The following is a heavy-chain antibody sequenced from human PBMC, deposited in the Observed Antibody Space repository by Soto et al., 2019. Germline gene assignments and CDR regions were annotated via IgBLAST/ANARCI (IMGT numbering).Heavy chain of an antibody. D-gene: IGHD2-21*02. CDR3: ARDRLVVTAIGGFDY. V-gene: IGHV3-48*02. CDR1: GFTFSSYS. Sequence: EVQLVESGGGLVQPGGSLRLSCAASGFTFSSYSMNWVRQAPGKGLEWVSYISSSSSTIYYADSVKGRFTISRDNAKNSLYLQMNSLRDEDTAVYYCARDRLVVTAIGGFDYWGQGTLVTVSS. J-gene: IGHJ4*02. CDR2: ISSSSSTI.